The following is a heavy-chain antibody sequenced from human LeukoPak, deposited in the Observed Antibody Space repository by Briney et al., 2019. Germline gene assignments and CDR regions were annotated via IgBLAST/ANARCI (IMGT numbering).Heavy chain of an antibody. J-gene: IGHJ4*02. Sequence: ASVKVSCKASGYTFTGYYMHWVRQAPGQGLEWMGWISAYNGNTNYAQKLQGRVTMTTDTSTSTAYMELRSLRSDDTAVYYCAREGDISGSYSPTLLYLYWGQGTLVTVSS. V-gene: IGHV1-18*04. CDR3: AREGDISGSYSPTLLYLY. D-gene: IGHD1-26*01. CDR1: GYTFTGYY. CDR2: ISAYNGNT.